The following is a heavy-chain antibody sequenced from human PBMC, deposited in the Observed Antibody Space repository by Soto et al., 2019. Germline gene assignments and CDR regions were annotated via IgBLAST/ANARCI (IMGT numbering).Heavy chain of an antibody. CDR1: GDSVSKNSAT. CDR2: TYYRSKWYN. J-gene: IGHJ2*01. D-gene: IGHD3-16*01. Sequence: QEQLQQSGPGLVKPSQTLSLTCAISGDSVSKNSATWNWIRQSPSRGLEWLGRTYYRSKWYNDSAASVKSRITIKPDTSKNQFSLQLNYVTHEDTAVYYCARGSLRGGNWSFYLWGRGTLVTVSS. CDR3: ARGSLRGGNWSFYL. V-gene: IGHV6-1*01.